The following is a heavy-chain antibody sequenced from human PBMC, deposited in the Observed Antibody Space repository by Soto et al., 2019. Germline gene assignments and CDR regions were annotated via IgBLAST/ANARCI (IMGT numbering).Heavy chain of an antibody. CDR1: GYTFTGYY. D-gene: IGHD2-15*01. CDR2: INPNSGGT. Sequence: GASGKVSCKASGYTFTGYYIHWVRQAPGQGLEWMGWINPNSGGTNYAQKFQGRVTMTRDTSISTAYMELSRLRSDDTAVYYCARDRYCSGGSCYSHWFDPWGQGTLVTVSS. V-gene: IGHV1-2*02. J-gene: IGHJ5*02. CDR3: ARDRYCSGGSCYSHWFDP.